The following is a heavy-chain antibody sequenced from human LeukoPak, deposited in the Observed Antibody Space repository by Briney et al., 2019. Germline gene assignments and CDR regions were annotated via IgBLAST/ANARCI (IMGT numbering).Heavy chain of an antibody. CDR3: ARYDYGSGLGRGLGGTDV. J-gene: IGHJ6*02. Sequence: SRTLSLTCSVSGASISSGDFYCSWIRQPPGKGLEWIGNIYYSGNTYYNPSLKSRTTMSVDTSKNQCYLKLSSVTAADTALYYCARYDYGSGLGRGLGGTDVWGQGTTVTVSS. CDR1: GASISSGDFY. CDR2: IYYSGNT. D-gene: IGHD3-10*01. V-gene: IGHV4-30-4*01.